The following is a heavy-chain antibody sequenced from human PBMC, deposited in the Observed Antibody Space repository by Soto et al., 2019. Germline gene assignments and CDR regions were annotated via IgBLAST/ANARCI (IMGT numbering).Heavy chain of an antibody. CDR2: ISWNSGSI. J-gene: IGHJ3*02. V-gene: IGHV3-9*01. D-gene: IGHD3-10*01. CDR1: GFTFDDYA. CDR3: AKDSYYGSGSYYKGAFDI. Sequence: SLRLSCAASGFTFDDYAMHWVRQAPGKGLEWVSGISWNSGSIGYADSVKGRFTISRDNAKNSLYLQMNSLRAEDTALSYCAKDSYYGSGSYYKGAFDIWGQGTMVTVSS.